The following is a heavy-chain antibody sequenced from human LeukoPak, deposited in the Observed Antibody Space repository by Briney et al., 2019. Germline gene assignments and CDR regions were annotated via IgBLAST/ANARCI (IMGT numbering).Heavy chain of an antibody. D-gene: IGHD4-11*01. CDR2: IYYSGSI. Sequence: SETLSLTCTVSGGSISRGGYYWSWIRQHPGKGLEYIGYIYYSGSIYYNPSLKSRVTISLDPSKNQFSLKLSSVTAADTAVYYCARADYSNWFDPWGQGTLVTVSS. CDR1: GGSISRGGYY. V-gene: IGHV4-31*03. CDR3: ARADYSNWFDP. J-gene: IGHJ5*02.